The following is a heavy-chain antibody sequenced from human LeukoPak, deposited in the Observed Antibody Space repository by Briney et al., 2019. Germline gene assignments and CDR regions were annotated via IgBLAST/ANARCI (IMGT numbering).Heavy chain of an antibody. Sequence: GGSLRLSCAASGFSFSSYEMNWVRQAPGKGLEWVSYISSSGSAIYYADSVKGRFTISRDNAKNSLFLQMSSLRAEDTAVYFCARDSSYSSGWYDAWFDPWGQGTLVTVSS. CDR3: ARDSSYSSGWYDAWFDP. D-gene: IGHD6-19*01. V-gene: IGHV3-48*03. J-gene: IGHJ5*02. CDR2: ISSSGSAI. CDR1: GFSFSSYE.